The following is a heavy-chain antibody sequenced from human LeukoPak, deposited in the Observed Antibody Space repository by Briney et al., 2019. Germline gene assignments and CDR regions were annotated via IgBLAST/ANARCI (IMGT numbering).Heavy chain of an antibody. V-gene: IGHV4-59*01. D-gene: IGHD6-13*01. Sequence: SETLSLTCTVSGGSISSYYWSWIRQPPGKGLEWIGYIYYSGSTNYNPSLKSRVTISVDTSKNQFSLKLSSVTAADTAVNYCARVEGSSWYRYWGQGALVTVSS. CDR1: GGSISSYY. CDR3: ARVEGSSWYRY. J-gene: IGHJ4*02. CDR2: IYYSGST.